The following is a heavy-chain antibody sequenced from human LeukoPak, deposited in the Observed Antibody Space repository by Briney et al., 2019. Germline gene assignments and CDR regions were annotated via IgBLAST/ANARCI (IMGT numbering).Heavy chain of an antibody. V-gene: IGHV3-23*01. CDR3: AKDRSQYYYGSGGGVTFDS. D-gene: IGHD3-10*01. Sequence: GGSLRLSCAASGFTFSIYAMSWVRQAPGKGLEWVSSISGSGGSTYYAASVKGRFTISRDNSKNTLYLQMNSLRAEDTALYYCAKDRSQYYYGSGGGVTFDSWGQGTLVTVSS. J-gene: IGHJ4*02. CDR2: ISGSGGST. CDR1: GFTFSIYA.